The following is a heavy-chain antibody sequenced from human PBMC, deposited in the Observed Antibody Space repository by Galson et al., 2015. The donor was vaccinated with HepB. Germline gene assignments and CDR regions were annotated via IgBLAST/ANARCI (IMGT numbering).Heavy chain of an antibody. CDR1: GGSISSYY. D-gene: IGHD1-14*01. J-gene: IGHJ4*02. CDR3: ARASLGYDPPDY. CDR2: IYYSGST. Sequence: TLSLTCTVSGGSISSYYWSWIRQPPRKGLEWIGYIYYSGSTNYNPSLKSRVTISVDTSKNQFSLKLSSVTAADTAVYYCARASLGYDPPDYWGQGTLVTVSS. V-gene: IGHV4-59*01.